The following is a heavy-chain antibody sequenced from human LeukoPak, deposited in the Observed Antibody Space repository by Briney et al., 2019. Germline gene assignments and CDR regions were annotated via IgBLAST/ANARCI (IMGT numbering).Heavy chain of an antibody. D-gene: IGHD3-3*01. V-gene: IGHV1-18*01. Sequence: ASVKVSCKSSGYTFTIYGISWGLQAPGQGLEWMGWSSAYNGNTNYSQKLQVRVTMTTDTSTSTAYMELRSMRYDDKAVYYCARDQLRFLEHRTNWFDPWGQGTLVTVSS. CDR2: SSAYNGNT. CDR1: GYTFTIYG. J-gene: IGHJ5*02. CDR3: ARDQLRFLEHRTNWFDP.